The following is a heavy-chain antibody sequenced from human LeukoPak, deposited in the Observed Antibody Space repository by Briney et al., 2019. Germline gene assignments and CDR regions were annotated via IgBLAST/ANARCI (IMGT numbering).Heavy chain of an antibody. Sequence: GESLRLSCAASGFAFSDYYMSWIRQAPGKGLEWLSYITSSGTNIYYADSVKGRFTISRDNAKNSLYLQMNSLRAEDTAVYYCAREGGYCTSTTCSPLFDPWGQGTLVTVSS. CDR1: GFAFSDYY. D-gene: IGHD2-2*01. CDR3: AREGGYCTSTTCSPLFDP. J-gene: IGHJ5*02. CDR2: ITSSGTNI. V-gene: IGHV3-11*01.